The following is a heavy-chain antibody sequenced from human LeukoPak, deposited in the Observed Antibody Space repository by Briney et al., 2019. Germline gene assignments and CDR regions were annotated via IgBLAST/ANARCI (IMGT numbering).Heavy chain of an antibody. CDR2: FDPEAGKT. V-gene: IGHV1-24*01. CDR3: ATDMVGYCGGVTCYSEAY. CDR1: GYSLTALS. D-gene: IGHD2-21*01. Sequence: ASVKVSCKVSGYSLTALSMHWVRQAPGKGLEWMGGFDPEAGKTMYAEKLDGRLTVTDDTSTDTAYMQLSSLRVEDTAVYYCATDMVGYCGGVTCYSEAYWGQGTLVTVSS. J-gene: IGHJ4*02.